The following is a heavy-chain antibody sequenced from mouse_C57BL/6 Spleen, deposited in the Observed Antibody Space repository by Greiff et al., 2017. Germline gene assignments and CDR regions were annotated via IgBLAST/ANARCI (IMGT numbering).Heavy chain of an antibody. D-gene: IGHD1-1*01. CDR1: GYTFTSYW. J-gene: IGHJ4*01. V-gene: IGHV1-53*01. CDR3: ARTYYYGSIPYAMDY. CDR2: INPSNGGT. Sequence: VQLQQPGTELVKPGASVKLSCKASGYTFTSYWMHWVKQRPGHGLEWIGNINPSNGGTNYNEKFKSKATLTVDKSSSTAYMQLSSLTSEDSAVYYCARTYYYGSIPYAMDYWGQGTSGTVSS.